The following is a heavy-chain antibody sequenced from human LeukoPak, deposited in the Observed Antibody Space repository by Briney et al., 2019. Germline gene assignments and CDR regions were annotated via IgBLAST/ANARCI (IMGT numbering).Heavy chain of an antibody. CDR2: MNPNSGNT. V-gene: IGHV1-8*01. J-gene: IGHJ4*02. Sequence: ASVKVSCKASGYTFTSYDINWVRQATGQGLEWMGWMNPNSGNTGCAQKFQGRVTMTRNTSISTAYMELSSLRSEDTAVYYCARGTVVVPAASVNWGQGTLVTVSS. CDR3: ARGTVVVPAASVN. CDR1: GYTFTSYD. D-gene: IGHD2-2*01.